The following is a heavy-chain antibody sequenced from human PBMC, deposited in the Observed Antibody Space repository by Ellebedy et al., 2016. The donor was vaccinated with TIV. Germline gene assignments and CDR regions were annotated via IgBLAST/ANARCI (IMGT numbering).Heavy chain of an antibody. Sequence: GSLRLSCTVSGYSISSGYYWGWIRQPPGKGLEWTGSIYHSGSTYYNPSLKSRVTISVDTSKNQFSLKLSSVTAADTAVYYCATVAGPYYYYGMDVWGQGTTVTVSS. CDR2: IYHSGST. V-gene: IGHV4-38-2*02. CDR1: GYSISSGYY. D-gene: IGHD6-19*01. CDR3: ATVAGPYYYYGMDV. J-gene: IGHJ6*02.